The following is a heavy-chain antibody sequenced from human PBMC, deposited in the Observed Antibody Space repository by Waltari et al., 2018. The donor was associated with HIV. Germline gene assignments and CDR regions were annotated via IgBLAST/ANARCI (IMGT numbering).Heavy chain of an antibody. CDR2: MNPNSGNT. Sequence: QVQLVQSGAEVKKPGASVKVSCKASGYTFTSYDINWVRQATGQGLEWMGWMNPNSGNTGYAQKFQGRVTMTRNTSISTAYMELSSLRSEDTAVYYCARGLRVRYYDSSGYGGSENYWGQGTLVTVSS. CDR3: ARGLRVRYYDSSGYGGSENY. D-gene: IGHD3-22*01. J-gene: IGHJ4*02. V-gene: IGHV1-8*01. CDR1: GYTFTSYD.